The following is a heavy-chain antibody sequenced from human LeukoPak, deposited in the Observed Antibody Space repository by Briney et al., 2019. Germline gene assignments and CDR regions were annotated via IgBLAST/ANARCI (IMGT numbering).Heavy chain of an antibody. CDR1: GFTFSSYW. J-gene: IGHJ4*02. CDR3: AKEAYGSGSYYSSHFDY. V-gene: IGHV3-74*01. Sequence: GGSLRLSCAASGFTFSSYWMHWVRQAPGKGLVWVSRINSDGSSTSYADSVKGRFTISRDNSKNTLYLQMNSLRAEDTAVYYCAKEAYGSGSYYSSHFDYWGQGTLVTVSS. CDR2: INSDGSST. D-gene: IGHD3-10*01.